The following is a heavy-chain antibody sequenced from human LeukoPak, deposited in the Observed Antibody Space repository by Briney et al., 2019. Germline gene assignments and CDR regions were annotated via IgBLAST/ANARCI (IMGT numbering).Heavy chain of an antibody. Sequence: PSETLSLTCTVSGGSISSTTYYWGWIRQPPGKGLEWIGSIYYSGSTYYNPSLKSRVTISVGTSNNQFSLQLSSVTAADTAVYYCASKYRAGDYFDYWGQGTLVTVSS. CDR3: ASKYRAGDYFDY. D-gene: IGHD2-2*01. CDR2: IYYSGST. J-gene: IGHJ4*02. V-gene: IGHV4-39*01. CDR1: GGSISSTTYY.